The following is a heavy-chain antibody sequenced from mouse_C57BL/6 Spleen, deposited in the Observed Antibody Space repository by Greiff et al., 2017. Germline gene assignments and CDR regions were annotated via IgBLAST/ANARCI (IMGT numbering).Heavy chain of an antibody. CDR1: GYAFSSYW. J-gene: IGHJ4*01. CDR2: IYPGDGDT. D-gene: IGHD1-1*01. V-gene: IGHV1-80*01. Sequence: VQLQQSGAELVKPGASVKISCKASGYAFSSYWMNWVKQRPGKGLEWIGQIYPGDGDTNYNGKFKGKATLTADKSSSTAYMQLSSLTSEDSAVYFCARGNYYGSRGYYAMDYWGQGTSVTVSS. CDR3: ARGNYYGSRGYYAMDY.